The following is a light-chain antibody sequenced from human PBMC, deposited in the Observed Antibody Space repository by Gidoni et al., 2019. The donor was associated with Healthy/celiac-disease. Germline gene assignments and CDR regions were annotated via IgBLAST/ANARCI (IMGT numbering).Light chain of an antibody. CDR2: AAS. J-gene: IGKJ4*01. V-gene: IGKV3-11*01. Sequence: EMVLTQSPATLSLSPGERATISCRASQRVSSYLAWYQQKPGQAPRLLIYAASNRATGIPARFSGSGSGTAFTLTISSLEPEDFAVYYCQQRSNWLSLTFGGGTKVEIK. CDR3: QQRSNWLSLT. CDR1: QRVSSY.